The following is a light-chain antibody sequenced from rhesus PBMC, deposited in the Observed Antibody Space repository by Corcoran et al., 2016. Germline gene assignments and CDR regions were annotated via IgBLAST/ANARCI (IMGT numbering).Light chain of an antibody. J-gene: IGKJ3*01. CDR2: DAS. CDR3: LQYNSDPLT. Sequence: DIQMTQSPSSLSASVGERVPITCRASQGISNFLSWYQQKPGKAPNLLFYDASHLQGGVQSRFSGSGSGTDFTLTISSLQAEDFATYFCLQYNSDPLTFGPGTKLDVK. CDR1: QGISNF. V-gene: IGKV1-43*02.